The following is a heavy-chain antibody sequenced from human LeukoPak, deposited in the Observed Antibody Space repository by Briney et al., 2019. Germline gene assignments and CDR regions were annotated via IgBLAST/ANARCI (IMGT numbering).Heavy chain of an antibody. CDR3: AKDLGYSSSWYEQAYGAFDI. J-gene: IGHJ3*02. CDR2: INQDESEK. CDR1: GFTFSDFW. D-gene: IGHD6-13*01. V-gene: IGHV3-7*03. Sequence: PGGSLRLSCAGSGFTFSDFWMTWVRQTPGKGLEWVANINQDESEKYYVDSVRGRFTISRDNAKNTLYLQMNSLRAEDTAVYYCAKDLGYSSSWYEQAYGAFDIWGQGTMVTVSS.